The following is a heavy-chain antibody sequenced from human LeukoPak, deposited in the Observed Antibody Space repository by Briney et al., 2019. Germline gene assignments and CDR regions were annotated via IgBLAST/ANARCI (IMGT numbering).Heavy chain of an antibody. CDR2: INHDGSST. J-gene: IGHJ4*02. CDR1: GFTFSTFW. Sequence: GGSLRLSCATSGFTFSTFWMHWVRQAPGKGLVWVSRINHDGSSTNYADSVKGRFTISRDNAKNTLHLQMNSLRAEDTAVYYCVRDWGYDSSGYWQKYFDSWGQGTLVTISS. V-gene: IGHV3-74*01. CDR3: VRDWGYDSSGYWQKYFDS. D-gene: IGHD3-22*01.